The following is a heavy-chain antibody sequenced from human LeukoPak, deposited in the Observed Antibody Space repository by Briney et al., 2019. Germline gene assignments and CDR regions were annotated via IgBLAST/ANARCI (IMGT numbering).Heavy chain of an antibody. V-gene: IGHV3-7*01. Sequence: GGSLRLSCAASGFTFSTYWIAWVRQAPGKGLEWVANIKEDESAKHQADSVKGRFTIFRDNAQSSVYLQMSSLRGEDTAVYYCARDVGGSLDYWGQGTLVTVSS. CDR3: ARDVGGSLDY. D-gene: IGHD1-26*01. CDR2: IKEDESAK. CDR1: GFTFSTYW. J-gene: IGHJ4*02.